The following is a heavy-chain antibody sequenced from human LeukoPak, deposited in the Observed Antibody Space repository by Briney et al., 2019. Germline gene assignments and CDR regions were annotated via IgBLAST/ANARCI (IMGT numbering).Heavy chain of an antibody. CDR3: ARDGVEMPTIGHMDV. CDR1: GYTFTGYY. D-gene: IGHD5-24*01. J-gene: IGHJ6*03. Sequence: GASVKVSCKASGYTFTGYYMHWVRQAPGQGLEWMGWINPNSGGTNYAQKFQGRVTMTWDTSISTAYMELSRLTSADTAVYYCARDGVEMPTIGHMDVWGKGTTVTISS. CDR2: INPNSGGT. V-gene: IGHV1-2*02.